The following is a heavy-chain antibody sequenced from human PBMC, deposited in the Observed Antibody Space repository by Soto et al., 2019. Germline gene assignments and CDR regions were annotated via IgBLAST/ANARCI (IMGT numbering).Heavy chain of an antibody. CDR3: ARVGLLWFGELAPFDY. D-gene: IGHD3-10*01. J-gene: IGHJ4*02. Sequence: ASVKVSCKTSGYTFTSYGISCVRQAPGQGLEWMGWISAYNGNTNYAQKLQGRVTMTTDTSTSTAYMELRSLRSDDTAVYYCARVGLLWFGELAPFDYWGQGTLVTVSS. CDR2: ISAYNGNT. V-gene: IGHV1-18*01. CDR1: GYTFTSYG.